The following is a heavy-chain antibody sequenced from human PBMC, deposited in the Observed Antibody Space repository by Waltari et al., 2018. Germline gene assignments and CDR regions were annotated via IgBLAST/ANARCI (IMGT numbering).Heavy chain of an antibody. CDR2: IRAYNGNT. Sequence: QVQLVQSGAEVKKPGASVKISCKASGYTFTSYGISWVRQAPGQGLEWMGWIRAYNGNTNYAQKLQGRVTMTTDTSTSTAYMELRSLRSDDTAVYYCARDRNHYDSSGYYLHWGQGTLVTVSS. V-gene: IGHV1-18*01. J-gene: IGHJ4*02. D-gene: IGHD3-22*01. CDR3: ARDRNHYDSSGYYLH. CDR1: GYTFTSYG.